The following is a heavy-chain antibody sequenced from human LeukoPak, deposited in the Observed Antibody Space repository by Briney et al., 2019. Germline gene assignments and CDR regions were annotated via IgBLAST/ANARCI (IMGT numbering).Heavy chain of an antibody. J-gene: IGHJ6*02. CDR1: GFTVSSNY. Sequence: GGSLRLSCAASGFTVSSNYMSWVRQAPGKGLEWVSAISGSGGSTYYADSVKGRFTISRDNSKNTLYLQMNSLRAEDTAVYYCAKDYYGSGSYPYYYYGMDVWGQGTTVTVSS. CDR2: ISGSGGST. V-gene: IGHV3-23*01. CDR3: AKDYYGSGSYPYYYYGMDV. D-gene: IGHD3-10*01.